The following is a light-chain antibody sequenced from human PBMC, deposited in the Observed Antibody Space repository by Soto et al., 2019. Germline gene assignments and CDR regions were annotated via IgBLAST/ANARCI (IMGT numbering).Light chain of an antibody. CDR3: QQYDNLLPIT. V-gene: IGKV1-33*01. Sequence: IQMTQSPSSLSASVGDRVTITCQASRDISKNLNWYQQKPGKAPKLLIYDASSLQTGVPSRFSGSGSATHFTVTISSLQPEDVATYYCQQYDNLLPITFGQGTRLEIK. CDR2: DAS. J-gene: IGKJ5*01. CDR1: RDISKN.